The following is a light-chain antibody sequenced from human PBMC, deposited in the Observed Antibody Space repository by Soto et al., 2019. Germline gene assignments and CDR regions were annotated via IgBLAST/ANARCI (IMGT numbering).Light chain of an antibody. Sequence: DIQMTQSPSTLSASVGERVTIACRASQSVTTWLAWYQQKPGKAPKLLIYKASNLESGLPSRFTGSGSGTEFTLTISSLQSDDFATYYCQQYSTYPITFGQGTRLEIK. CDR3: QQYSTYPIT. V-gene: IGKV1-5*03. CDR1: QSVTTW. CDR2: KAS. J-gene: IGKJ5*01.